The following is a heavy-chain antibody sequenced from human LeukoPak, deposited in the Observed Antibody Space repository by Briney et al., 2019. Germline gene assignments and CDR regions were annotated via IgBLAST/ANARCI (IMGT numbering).Heavy chain of an antibody. J-gene: IGHJ4*02. D-gene: IGHD3-9*01. CDR1: GYSISSGYY. V-gene: IGHV4-61*02. CDR2: IYTSGST. CDR3: ARVGYYDILSN. Sequence: SETLSLTCTVSGYSISSGYYWGWIRQPAGKGLEWIGRIYTSGSTNYNPSLKSRVTISVDTSKNQFSLKLSSVTAADTAVYYCARVGYYDILSNWGQGTLVTVSS.